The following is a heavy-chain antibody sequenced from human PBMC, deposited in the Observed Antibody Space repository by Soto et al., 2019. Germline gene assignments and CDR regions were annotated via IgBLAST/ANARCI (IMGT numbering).Heavy chain of an antibody. CDR3: TSVVVTATDAYAV. CDR1: GYTLTELS. CDR2: FDPEDGET. Sequence: ASVKVSCKVSGYTLTELSMHWVRQAPGKGLEWMGGFDPEDGETIYAQSFQGRVTVTEDTSTDTAYLGLSRLRSDDTAVYYCTSVVVTATDAYAVWGQGTMVTVSS. D-gene: IGHD2-21*02. J-gene: IGHJ3*01. V-gene: IGHV1-24*01.